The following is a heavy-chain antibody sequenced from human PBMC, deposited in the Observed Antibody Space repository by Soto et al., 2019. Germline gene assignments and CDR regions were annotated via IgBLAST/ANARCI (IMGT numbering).Heavy chain of an antibody. D-gene: IGHD2-21*02. CDR2: IVTMLGMA. CDR1: GGTLSSYT. V-gene: IGHV1-69*02. J-gene: IGHJ4*02. Sequence: QVQLVQSGAEVKKPGSSVRVSCKASGGTLSSYTISWVRQAPGQGLEWMGRIVTMLGMADYAQKFRGRVTITADKSTTTAYMELNSLRSEDTAVYYCARASYCGGGCFPFDYWGQGTLVTVSS. CDR3: ARASYCGGGCFPFDY.